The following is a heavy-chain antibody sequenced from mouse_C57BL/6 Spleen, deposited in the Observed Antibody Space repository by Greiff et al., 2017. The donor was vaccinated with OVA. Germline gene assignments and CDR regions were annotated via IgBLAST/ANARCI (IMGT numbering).Heavy chain of an antibody. CDR2: IDPSDSET. D-gene: IGHD2-5*01. Sequence: QVQLQQPGAELVRPGSSVKLSCKASGYTFTSYWMHWVKQRPIQGLEWIGNIDPSDSETHYNQKFKDKATLTVDKSSSTAYTQLSSLTSEDSAVYYCARGDYYSNSYYFDYWGQGTTLTVSS. J-gene: IGHJ2*01. V-gene: IGHV1-52*01. CDR3: ARGDYYSNSYYFDY. CDR1: GYTFTSYW.